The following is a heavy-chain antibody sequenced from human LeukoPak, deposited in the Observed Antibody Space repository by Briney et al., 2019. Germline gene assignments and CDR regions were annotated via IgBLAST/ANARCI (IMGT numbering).Heavy chain of an antibody. CDR2: MSPNSDYA. J-gene: IGHJ4*02. D-gene: IGHD6-13*01. CDR3: ANPIAAAGTGGDDY. V-gene: IGHV1-2*02. CDR1: GYTFTDYY. Sequence: GASVKVSCRAAGYTFTDYYVHWVRQAPGQGLEWMGWMSPNSDYAGYAQKFQGRVTMTRDTSISTAYMELSRLRSDDTAVYYCANPIAAAGTGGDDYWGQGTLVTVSS.